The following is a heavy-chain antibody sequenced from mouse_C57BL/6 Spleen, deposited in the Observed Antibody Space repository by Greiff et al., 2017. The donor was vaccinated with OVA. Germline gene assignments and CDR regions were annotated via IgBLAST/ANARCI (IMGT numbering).Heavy chain of an antibody. V-gene: IGHV14-4*01. J-gene: IGHJ3*01. CDR1: GFNIKDDY. D-gene: IGHD2-4*01. CDR3: TTSDYEWFAY. CDR2: IDPENGDT. Sequence: VQLKESGAELVRPGASVKLSCTASGFNIKDDYMHWVKQRPEQGLEWIGWIDPENGDTEYASKFQGKATITADTSSNTAYLQLSSLTSEDTAVYYCTTSDYEWFAYWGQGTLVTVSA.